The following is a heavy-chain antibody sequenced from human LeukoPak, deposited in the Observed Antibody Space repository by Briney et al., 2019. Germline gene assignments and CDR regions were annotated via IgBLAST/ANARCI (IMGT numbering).Heavy chain of an antibody. CDR2: INHSGST. D-gene: IGHD5-24*01. J-gene: IGHJ4*02. Sequence: SETLSLTCAVYGGSFSGYYWSWIRQPPGKGLEWIGEINHSGSTNYNPSLKSRVTISVDTSKNQFSLKLSSVTAADTAVYYCAREEVAATNKASDYWGQGTLVTVSS. CDR3: AREEVAATNKASDY. CDR1: GGSFSGYY. V-gene: IGHV4-34*01.